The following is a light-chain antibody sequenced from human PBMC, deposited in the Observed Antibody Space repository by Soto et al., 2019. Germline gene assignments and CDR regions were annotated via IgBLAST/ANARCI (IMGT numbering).Light chain of an antibody. Sequence: EIALTQSPATLSLSPGERATLSCRASQSVSSYLAWYQQKPGQAPRLLIYDASTRATCIPARFSGSGSGTDFSLTISSLEPEDFAVYYCEQRYNWPLFTFGPGTKVDIK. CDR1: QSVSSY. CDR3: EQRYNWPLFT. V-gene: IGKV3-11*01. J-gene: IGKJ3*01. CDR2: DAS.